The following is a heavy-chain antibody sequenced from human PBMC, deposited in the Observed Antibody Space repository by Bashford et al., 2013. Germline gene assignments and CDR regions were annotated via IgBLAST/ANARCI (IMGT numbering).Heavy chain of an antibody. D-gene: IGHD2-15*01. J-gene: IGHJ5*02. CDR3: ARDLGRGP. Sequence: VRQAPGKRLEWVSAITGGGGSTYYADSVKGRFTISRDNSKNTLYLQMNSLRAEDTAVYYCARDLGRGPWGQGTLVTVSS. CDR2: ITGGGGST. V-gene: IGHV3-23*01.